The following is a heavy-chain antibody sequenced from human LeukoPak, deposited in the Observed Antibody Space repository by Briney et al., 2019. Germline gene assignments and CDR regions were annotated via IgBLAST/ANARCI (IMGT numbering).Heavy chain of an antibody. CDR1: GGSISSYY. CDR3: ARGVPPKDWFDP. J-gene: IGHJ5*02. CDR2: INHSGST. V-gene: IGHV4-34*01. D-gene: IGHD6-6*01. Sequence: SETLSLTCTVSGGSISSYYWSWIRQPPGKGLEWIGEINHSGSTNYNPSLKSRVTISVDTSKNQFSLKLSSVTAADTAVYYCARGVPPKDWFDPWGQGTLVTVSS.